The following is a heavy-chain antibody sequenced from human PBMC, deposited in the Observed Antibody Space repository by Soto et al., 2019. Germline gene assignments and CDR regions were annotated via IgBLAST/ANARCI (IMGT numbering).Heavy chain of an antibody. CDR3: ARKAYGEISYYYYGMDV. J-gene: IGHJ6*02. Sequence: QVQLVESGGGVVQPGRSLRLSCAASGFTFSSYGMHWVRQAPGKGLEWVAVIWYGGSNKYYADSVKGRFTISRDNSKNTLYLQMNSLRAEDTAVYYCARKAYGEISYYYYGMDVWCQGTTVTVSS. CDR2: IWYGGSNK. D-gene: IGHD4-17*01. CDR1: GFTFSSYG. V-gene: IGHV3-33*01.